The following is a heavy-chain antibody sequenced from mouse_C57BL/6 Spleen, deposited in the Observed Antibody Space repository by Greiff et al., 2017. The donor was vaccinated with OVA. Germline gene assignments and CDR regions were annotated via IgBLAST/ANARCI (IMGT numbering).Heavy chain of an antibody. CDR1: GFTFSRYG. D-gene: IGHD2-12*01. CDR3: ARRTTGGDFDY. V-gene: IGHV5-6*02. CDR2: ISSGGSYT. Sequence: EVKLVESGGDLVKPGGSLKLSCAASGFTFSRYGMSWVRQTPDKRLEWVATISSGGSYTYYPDSVKGRFTISRDNAKNTLYLQMSSLKSEDTAMYYCARRTTGGDFDYWGQGTTLTGSS. J-gene: IGHJ2*01.